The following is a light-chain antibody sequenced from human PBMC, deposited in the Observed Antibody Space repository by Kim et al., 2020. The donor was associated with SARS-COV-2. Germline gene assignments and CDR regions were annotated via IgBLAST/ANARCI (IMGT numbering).Light chain of an antibody. V-gene: IGKV3-11*01. CDR2: DAS. Sequence: EIVLTQSPATLSLSPGERATLSCRASQSVSSYLAWYQQKPGQAPRLLIYDASNRATGIPARFSGSGSGTDFTLTISSLEPEDFAVYYCQQGSNWPPVYTFGQGTKLE. J-gene: IGKJ2*01. CDR1: QSVSSY. CDR3: QQGSNWPPVYT.